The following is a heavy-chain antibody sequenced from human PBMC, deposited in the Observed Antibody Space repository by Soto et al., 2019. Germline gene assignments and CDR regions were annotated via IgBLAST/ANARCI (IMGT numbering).Heavy chain of an antibody. CDR1: GFTFSNYV. D-gene: IGHD3-22*01. Sequence: GGSLRLSCAASGFTFSNYVVHWVRQAPGKGLEWVAGIWSDGSNKFYADSVKGRFTISRDNSKSTLFLQMNSLRAEDTAVYFCARDLNYYYNSSGYYQPGYWGQGALVTVAS. CDR3: ARDLNYYYNSSGYYQPGY. V-gene: IGHV3-33*01. J-gene: IGHJ4*02. CDR2: IWSDGSNK.